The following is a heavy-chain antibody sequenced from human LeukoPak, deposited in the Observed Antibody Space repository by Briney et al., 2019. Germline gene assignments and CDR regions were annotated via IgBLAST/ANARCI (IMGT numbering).Heavy chain of an antibody. CDR2: IYYSGST. D-gene: IGHD5-18*01. CDR3: AREVSSTAIINY. V-gene: IGHV4-39*02. Sequence: SETLSLTCTVSGGSIGTSSYYWGWIRQPPGKGLEWIGSIYYSGSTYYNPSLKSRVIISVDTSKNQFSLKLSSVTAADTAVYYCAREVSSTAIINYWGQGTLVTVSS. J-gene: IGHJ4*02. CDR1: GGSIGTSSYY.